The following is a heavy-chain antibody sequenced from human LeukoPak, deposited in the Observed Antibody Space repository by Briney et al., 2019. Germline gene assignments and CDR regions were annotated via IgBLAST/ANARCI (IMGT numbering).Heavy chain of an antibody. Sequence: ASVKVSCKASGYTFTSYYMHWVRQAPGQGLEWMGIINPSGGSTSYAQKFQGRVTMTRDMSTSTVYMELSSLRSEDTAVYYCARVVAYYYYMDVWGKGTTVTISS. D-gene: IGHD5-12*01. CDR1: GYTFTSYY. CDR2: INPSGGST. J-gene: IGHJ6*03. CDR3: ARVVAYYYYMDV. V-gene: IGHV1-46*01.